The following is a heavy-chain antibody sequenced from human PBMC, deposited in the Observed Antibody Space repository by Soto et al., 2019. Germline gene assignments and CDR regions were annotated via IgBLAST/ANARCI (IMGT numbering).Heavy chain of an antibody. Sequence: EVQLVESGGDLVQPGGSLRLSCAASGFSFSNYWMHWVRQAPGKGPVWVSRINSDGSITSSADSVKGRFTISRDNAKNMLYLQMNSLRAEDTAVYYCARVSENIGGSGSLFGYWGQGTQVTVSS. V-gene: IGHV3-74*01. J-gene: IGHJ4*02. CDR2: INSDGSIT. D-gene: IGHD1-26*01. CDR1: GFSFSNYW. CDR3: ARVSENIGGSGSLFGY.